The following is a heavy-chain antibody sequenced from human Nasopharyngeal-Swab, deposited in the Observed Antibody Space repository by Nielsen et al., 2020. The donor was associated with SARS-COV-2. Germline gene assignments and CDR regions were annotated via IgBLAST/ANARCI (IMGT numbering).Heavy chain of an antibody. CDR1: GGSFSGYY. J-gene: IGHJ5*02. CDR2: INQRGST. D-gene: IGHD4/OR15-4a*01. V-gene: IGHV4-34*01. CDR3: ARGETAIGAKRGDWFDP. Sequence: SETLSLTCAIYGGSFSGYYWSWIRQPPGKGLEWIGEINQRGSTDYNPSLKSRVTISVDTSKNQFSLKLTSVTAADTAAYYCARGETAIGAKRGDWFDPWGQGTLVTVSS.